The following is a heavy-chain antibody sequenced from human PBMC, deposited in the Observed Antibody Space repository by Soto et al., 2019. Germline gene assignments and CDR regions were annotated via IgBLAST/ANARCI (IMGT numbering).Heavy chain of an antibody. CDR1: GYSISSCSY. D-gene: IGHD1-1*01. CDR3: SRARGDGTGCYYGMKV. Sequence: AETLSRTFTFSGYSISSCSYWAWIRQPPWKVPEWIGYIYHSVSTYYNPSLKSRVTISVDNSNNQFSLKMSSVTAADTAVYYCSRARGDGTGCYYGMKVWGQGTTVNVS. CDR2: IYHSVST. J-gene: IGHJ6*02. V-gene: IGHV4-38-2*02.